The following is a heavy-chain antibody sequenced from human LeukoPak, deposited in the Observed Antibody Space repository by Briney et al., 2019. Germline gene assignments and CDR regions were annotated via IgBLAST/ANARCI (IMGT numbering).Heavy chain of an antibody. V-gene: IGHV1-46*01. D-gene: IGHD3-10*01. CDR1: GYTFTSYY. CDR2: INPSGGST. CDR3: ARDMVRGVIMTQNYYYYMDV. J-gene: IGHJ6*03. Sequence: ASVKVSCKASGYTFTSYYMHWVRQAPGQGLEWMGIINPSGGSTSYAQKFQGRVTMTRDMSTSTVYMELSSLRSEDTAVYYCARDMVRGVIMTQNYYYYMDVWGKGTTVTVSS.